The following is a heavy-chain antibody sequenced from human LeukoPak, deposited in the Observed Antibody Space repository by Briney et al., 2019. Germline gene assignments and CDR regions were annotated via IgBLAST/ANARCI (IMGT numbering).Heavy chain of an antibody. J-gene: IGHJ5*02. V-gene: IGHV3-23*01. CDR1: GFTFSSYA. Sequence: GALRLSCAASGFTFSSYAMSWVRQAPGKGLEWVSAISGSGGSTYYADSVKGRFTISRDNFKNTLYLQMNSLRAEDTAVYYCAKGLRSGQTAWGQGTLVTVSS. CDR3: AKGLRSGQTA. D-gene: IGHD2-15*01. CDR2: ISGSGGST.